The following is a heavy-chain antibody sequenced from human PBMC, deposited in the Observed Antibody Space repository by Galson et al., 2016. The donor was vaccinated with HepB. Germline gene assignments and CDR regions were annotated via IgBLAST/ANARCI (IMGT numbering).Heavy chain of an antibody. CDR2: IKSKADGGTA. D-gene: IGHD4-11*01. CDR1: GFTFSNAW. J-gene: IGHJ5*02. Sequence: SLRLSCAASGFTFSNAWLSWVRQTPGKGLEWVGRIKSKADGGTADYVAPVKGRFTISRDDLINTVYLQMNSLIIEDTAMYYCTTDGQSWGQGALVTVSS. CDR3: TTDGQS. V-gene: IGHV3-15*01.